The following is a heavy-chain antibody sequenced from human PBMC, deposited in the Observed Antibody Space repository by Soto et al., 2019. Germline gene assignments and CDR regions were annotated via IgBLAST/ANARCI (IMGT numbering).Heavy chain of an antibody. CDR2: TYYRSNWRH. Sequence: QTLSLPCAISGDSVSSNTAAWNWIRSSPSRGLEWLGRTYYRSNWRHDYAVSVKSRITVNPDTSKNHFSLQLNSVTPDDTAVYYCARGVAGSGFDLWGQGTLVAVSS. CDR1: GDSVSSNTAA. J-gene: IGHJ4*02. CDR3: ARGVAGSGFDL. V-gene: IGHV6-1*01. D-gene: IGHD6-19*01.